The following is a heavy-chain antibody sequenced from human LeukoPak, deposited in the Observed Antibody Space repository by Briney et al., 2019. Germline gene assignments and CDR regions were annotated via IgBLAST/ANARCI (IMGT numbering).Heavy chain of an antibody. D-gene: IGHD2-15*01. Sequence: SETLSLTCKVSGGSINSYYWSWIRQPQGKGLEWDGYIYYIGKTNYNPTLKSRVTISLDTSKNQLSHILTPVTAADTAVYYCARLAVATTSWFDPWGQGTLVTVSS. CDR1: GGSINSYY. J-gene: IGHJ5*02. V-gene: IGHV4-59*01. CDR2: IYYIGKT. CDR3: ARLAVATTSWFDP.